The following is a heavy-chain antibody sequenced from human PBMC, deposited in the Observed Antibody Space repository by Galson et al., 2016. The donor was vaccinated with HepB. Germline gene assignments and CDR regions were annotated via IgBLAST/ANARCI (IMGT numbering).Heavy chain of an antibody. Sequence: TLSLTCTVSGASISSRGYYWSWIRQRPGKGLGWLGHIYYSGSTYQNPSLKSRLSTSLDTSKNQFSLNLNSVTAADSAIFYCARGRVNGSTDYWGQGILVTVSS. CDR2: IYYSGST. CDR3: ARGRVNGSTDY. D-gene: IGHD2-2*03. V-gene: IGHV4-31*03. J-gene: IGHJ4*02. CDR1: GASISSRGYY.